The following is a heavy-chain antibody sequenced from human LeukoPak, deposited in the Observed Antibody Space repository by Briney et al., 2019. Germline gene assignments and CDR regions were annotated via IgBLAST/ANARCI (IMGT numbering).Heavy chain of an antibody. J-gene: IGHJ5*02. V-gene: IGHV4-4*07. CDR1: GGSISGYY. CDR3: VRDVSWFDP. CDR2: ISTSGST. Sequence: SETLSLTCTVSGGSISGYYCSWIRQPAGRGLEWIGRISTSGSTNYNPSLKSRVTMSIDTSKNQFSLKLTSVTAADTAVYYCVRDVSWFDPWGQGTLVTVSP. D-gene: IGHD2/OR15-2a*01.